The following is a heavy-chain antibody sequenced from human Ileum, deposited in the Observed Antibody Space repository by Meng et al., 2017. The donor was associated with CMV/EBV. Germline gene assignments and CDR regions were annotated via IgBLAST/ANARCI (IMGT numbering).Heavy chain of an antibody. Sequence: GPLLVTPPATLAHTGAFVGGSFSSVGWNWIRQPAVKVPEWLGRIYASGRTNYNPSLETRVSLSLDTSKTHFSLKLNSVTAADTAVYYCARRVRELRETTWENWLDPWGQGILVTVSS. V-gene: IGHV4-4*07. CDR3: ARRVRELRETTWENWLDP. J-gene: IGHJ5*02. CDR2: IYASGRT. D-gene: IGHD3-10*01. CDR1: GGSFSSVG.